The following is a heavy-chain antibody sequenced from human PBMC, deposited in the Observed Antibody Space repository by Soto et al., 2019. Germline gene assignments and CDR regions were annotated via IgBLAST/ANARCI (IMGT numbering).Heavy chain of an antibody. D-gene: IGHD6-6*01. CDR2: ISGSGSTT. J-gene: IGHJ4*02. CDR1: GFIFSNYA. V-gene: IGHV3-23*01. CDR3: VREASSTGLHLDH. Sequence: GGSLRPSCAASGFIFSNYAMSWVRQAPGKGLEWVSFISGSGSTTYYADSVKGRFTISRGNSKNMLYVQMNSLRAEDAAVYYCVREASSTGLHLDHWGRGTLVTVSS.